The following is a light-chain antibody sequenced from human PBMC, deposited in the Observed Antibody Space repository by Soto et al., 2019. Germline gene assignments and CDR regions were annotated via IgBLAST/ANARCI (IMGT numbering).Light chain of an antibody. J-gene: IGLJ2*01. Sequence: QSAPTQPASVSGSPGQSITISCTGTSNDVGGYNYVSWYQHHPGKAPKLMIYDVANRPSGVSNRFSGSKSGNTASLTISGLQAEDEADYYCSSYRSRSTVVFGGGTKLTVL. V-gene: IGLV2-14*03. CDR1: SNDVGGYNY. CDR2: DVA. CDR3: SSYRSRSTVV.